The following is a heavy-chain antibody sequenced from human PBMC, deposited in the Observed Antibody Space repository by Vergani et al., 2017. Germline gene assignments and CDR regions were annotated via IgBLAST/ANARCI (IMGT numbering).Heavy chain of an antibody. CDR2: IYYSGST. Sequence: QVQLQESGPGLVKPSETLSLTCIVSGGSISPYYWSWIRQPPGKGLEWIGYIYYSGSTNYNPSLKSRVTISVDTSKNQFSLKLSSVTAADTAVYYCAGWGSTYQLLLDAFDIWGQGTMVTVSS. D-gene: IGHD2-2*01. CDR3: AGWGSTYQLLLDAFDI. CDR1: GGSISPYY. J-gene: IGHJ3*02. V-gene: IGHV4-59*01.